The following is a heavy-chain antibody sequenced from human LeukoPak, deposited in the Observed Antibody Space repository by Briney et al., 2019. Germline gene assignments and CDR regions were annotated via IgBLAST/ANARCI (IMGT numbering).Heavy chain of an antibody. D-gene: IGHD5-12*01. CDR2: INWNGGST. CDR3: ARVPRGSHNPYYYYYMDV. J-gene: IGHJ6*03. CDR1: GFTFDDYG. Sequence: GGSLRLSCAASGFTFDDYGMSWVRQAPGKGLEWVSGINWNGGSTGYADSVKGRFTISRDNAKNSLYLQMRSLRAEDTALYHCARVPRGSHNPYYYYYMDVWGKGTTVTISS. V-gene: IGHV3-20*01.